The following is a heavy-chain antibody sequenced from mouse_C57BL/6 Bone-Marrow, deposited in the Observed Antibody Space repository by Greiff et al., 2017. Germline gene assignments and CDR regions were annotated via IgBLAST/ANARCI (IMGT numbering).Heavy chain of an antibody. J-gene: IGHJ4*01. V-gene: IGHV1-52*01. CDR3: ARKAFYYGSSYAMDY. CDR1: GYTFTSYW. CDR2: IDPSDSET. D-gene: IGHD1-1*01. Sequence: QQSCKASGYTFTSYWMHWVKQRPIQGLEWIGNIDPSDSETHYNQKFKDKATLTVDKSSSTAYMQLSSLTSEDSAVYYCARKAFYYGSSYAMDYWGQGTSVTVSS.